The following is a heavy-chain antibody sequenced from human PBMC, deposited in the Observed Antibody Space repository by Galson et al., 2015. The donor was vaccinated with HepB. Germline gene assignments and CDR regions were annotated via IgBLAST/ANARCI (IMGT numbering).Heavy chain of an antibody. Sequence: SLRLSCASSGFPFNEYALHWVRQAPGKGLEWLAVISFDGRSVYYGDSVKGRFTVSRDNSRSTLFLQTNSLRPDDTAVYYCAKNFAQWLVLGGFFDMWGQGALVSVSS. CDR3: AKNFAQWLVLGGFFDM. CDR1: GFPFNEYA. CDR2: ISFDGRSV. J-gene: IGHJ4*02. D-gene: IGHD3-22*01. V-gene: IGHV3-30-3*02.